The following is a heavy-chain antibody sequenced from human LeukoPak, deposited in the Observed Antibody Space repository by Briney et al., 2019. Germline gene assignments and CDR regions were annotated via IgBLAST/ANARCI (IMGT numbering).Heavy chain of an antibody. CDR2: IIPILGIA. CDR3: ALTSTVTSLGLYYFDY. J-gene: IGHJ4*02. V-gene: IGHV1-69*02. Sequence: ASVKVSCKGSGYTFTSYYMHWVRQAPGQGLEWMGRIIPILGIANYAQKFQGRVTITADKSTSTAYMELSSLRSEDTAVYYCALTSTVTSLGLYYFDYWGQGTLVTVSS. CDR1: GYTFTSYY. D-gene: IGHD4-17*01.